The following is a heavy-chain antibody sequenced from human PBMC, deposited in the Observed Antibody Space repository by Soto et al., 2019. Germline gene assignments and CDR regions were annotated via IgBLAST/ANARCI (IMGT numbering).Heavy chain of an antibody. CDR3: ARSVAAAGHFDY. CDR2: IYYSGST. J-gene: IGHJ4*02. Sequence: QVQLQESGPGLVKPSQTLSLTCTVSGGSISSGGYYWSWIRQHPGKGLEWIGYIYYSGSTYYNPSLKSRVTISVDTSKNQLSLKLSSVTAADTAVYYCARSVAAAGHFDYWGQGTLVTVSS. CDR1: GGSISSGGYY. V-gene: IGHV4-31*03. D-gene: IGHD6-13*01.